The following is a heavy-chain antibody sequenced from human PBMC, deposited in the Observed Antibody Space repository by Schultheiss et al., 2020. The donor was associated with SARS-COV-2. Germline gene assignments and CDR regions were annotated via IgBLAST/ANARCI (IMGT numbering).Heavy chain of an antibody. CDR1: GYTFTSYD. CDR3: ARDRRITFGGAILNDY. V-gene: IGHV1-8*01. Sequence: ASVKVSCKASGYTFTSYDINWVRQATGQGLEWMGWMNPNSGNTGYAQKFQGRVTITADESTSTAYMELSSLRSEDTAVYYCARDRRITFGGAILNDYWGQGTLVTVSS. J-gene: IGHJ4*02. D-gene: IGHD3-16*01. CDR2: MNPNSGNT.